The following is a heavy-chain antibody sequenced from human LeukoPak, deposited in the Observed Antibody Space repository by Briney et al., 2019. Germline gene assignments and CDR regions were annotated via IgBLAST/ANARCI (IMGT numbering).Heavy chain of an antibody. Sequence: ASVKVSCKASGYTFTSYGISWVRQAPGQGLEWMGWISAYNGNTNYAQKLQGRVTMNTDTSTSTAYMKLRSLRSDDTAVYYCARNIYGMDVWGQGTTVTVSS. CDR3: ARNIYGMDV. J-gene: IGHJ6*02. CDR1: GYTFTSYG. CDR2: ISAYNGNT. V-gene: IGHV1-18*01.